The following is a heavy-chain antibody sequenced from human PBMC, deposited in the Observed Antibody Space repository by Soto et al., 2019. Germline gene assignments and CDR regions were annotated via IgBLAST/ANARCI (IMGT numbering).Heavy chain of an antibody. J-gene: IGHJ6*02. V-gene: IGHV5-10-1*01. Sequence: PGESLKISCKGSGYSFTSYWISWVRQMPGKGLEWMGRIDPSDSYTNYSPSFQGHVTISADKSISTAYLQWSSLKASDTAMYYCARLNYYDSSEGYYGMDVWGQGTTVTAP. CDR2: IDPSDSYT. CDR1: GYSFTSYW. D-gene: IGHD3-22*01. CDR3: ARLNYYDSSEGYYGMDV.